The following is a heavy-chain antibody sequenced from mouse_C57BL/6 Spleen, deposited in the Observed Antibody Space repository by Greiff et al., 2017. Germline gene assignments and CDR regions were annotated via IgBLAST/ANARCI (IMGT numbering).Heavy chain of an antibody. V-gene: IGHV3-6*01. J-gene: IGHJ4*01. CDR2: ISYDGSN. D-gene: IGHD2-3*01. Sequence: VQLQQSGPGLVKPSQSLSLTCSVTGYSITSGYYWNWIRQFPGNKLEWMGYISYDGSNNYNPSLKNRISITRDTYKNQFFLKLNSVTTEDTATYYCARGGYDGYYSYYAMDYWGQGTSVTVSS. CDR3: ARGGYDGYYSYYAMDY. CDR1: GYSITSGYY.